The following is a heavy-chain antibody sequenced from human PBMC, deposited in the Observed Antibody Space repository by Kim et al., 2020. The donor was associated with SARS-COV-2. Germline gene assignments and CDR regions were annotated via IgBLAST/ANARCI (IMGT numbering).Heavy chain of an antibody. J-gene: IGHJ3*02. CDR1: GGSISSSSYY. CDR2: IYYSGST. Sequence: SETLSLTCTVSGGSISSSSYYWGWIRQPPGKGLEWIGSIYYSGSTYYNPSLKSRVTISVDTSKNQFSLKLSSVTAADTAVYYCARHKGYGDYLVLLDAFDIWGQGTMVTVSS. V-gene: IGHV4-39*01. CDR3: ARHKGYGDYLVLLDAFDI. D-gene: IGHD4-17*01.